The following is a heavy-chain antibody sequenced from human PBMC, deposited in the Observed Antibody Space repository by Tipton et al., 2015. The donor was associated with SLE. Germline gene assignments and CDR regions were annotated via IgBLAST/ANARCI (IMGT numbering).Heavy chain of an antibody. V-gene: IGHV4-61*09. CDR2: IYINRST. D-gene: IGHD3-9*01. J-gene: IGHJ3*02. CDR3: ARDFRDYDLLTGNNRRDAFDI. CDR1: GGSIGRGYSYWGTSY. Sequence: TLSLTCSVSGGSIGRGYSYWGTSYWSWIRQPAGKGLEWIGHIYINRSTNYNPSLKSRVTISVDPSKNQISLRLTSVTAADTAVYYCARDFRDYDLLTGNNRRDAFDIWGQGRMVTGSS.